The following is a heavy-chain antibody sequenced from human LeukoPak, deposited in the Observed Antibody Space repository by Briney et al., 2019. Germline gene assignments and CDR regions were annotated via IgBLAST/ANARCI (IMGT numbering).Heavy chain of an antibody. J-gene: IGHJ4*02. CDR2: IIPILGIA. V-gene: IGHV1-69*04. Sequence: SVKVSCKASGGTFSSYAISWVRQAPGQGLEWMGRIIPILGIADYAQKFQGRVTITADKSTSTAYMELSSLKSDDTAVYYCARVGYCSRGVCYNYDYWGQGTQVTVSS. CDR1: GGTFSSYA. CDR3: ARVGYCSRGVCYNYDY. D-gene: IGHD2-8*01.